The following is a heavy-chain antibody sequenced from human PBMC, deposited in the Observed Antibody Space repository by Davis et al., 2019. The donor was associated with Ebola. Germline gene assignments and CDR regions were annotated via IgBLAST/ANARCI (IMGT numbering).Heavy chain of an antibody. CDR3: AKDLYDFWSGPYYFDY. V-gene: IGHV3-30*18. J-gene: IGHJ4*02. CDR1: GFTFSSYG. D-gene: IGHD3-3*01. CDR2: ISYDGSNK. Sequence: PGGSLRLSCAASGFTFSSYGMHWVRQAPGKGLEWVAVISYDGSNKYYADSVKGRFTISRDNSRNTLYLQMNSLRAEDTAVYYCAKDLYDFWSGPYYFDYWGQGTLVTVSS.